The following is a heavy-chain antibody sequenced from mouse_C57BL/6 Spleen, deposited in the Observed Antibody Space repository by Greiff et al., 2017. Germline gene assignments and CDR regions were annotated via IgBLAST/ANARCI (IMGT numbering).Heavy chain of an antibody. Sequence: EVHLVESGGGLVKPGGSLKLSCAASGFTFSSYTMSWVRQTPEKRLEWVATISGGGGNTYYPDSVKGRFTISRDNAKNTLYLQMSSLRSEDTALYYCARQLGDFDYWGQGTTLTVSS. CDR2: ISGGGGNT. CDR3: ARQLGDFDY. D-gene: IGHD4-1*01. J-gene: IGHJ2*01. CDR1: GFTFSSYT. V-gene: IGHV5-9*01.